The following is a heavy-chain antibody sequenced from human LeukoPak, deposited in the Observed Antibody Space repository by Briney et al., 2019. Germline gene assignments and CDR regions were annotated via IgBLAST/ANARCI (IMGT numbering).Heavy chain of an antibody. V-gene: IGHV1-2*02. CDR3: AREGENTAMVTGKLETYYYYYMDV. D-gene: IGHD5-18*01. J-gene: IGHJ6*03. CDR2: INPNSGGT. CDR1: GYTFTGYY. Sequence: ASVKVSCKASGYTFTGYYMHWVRQAPGQGLEWMGWINPNSGGTNYAQKFQGRVTMTRDTSISTAYMELSRLRSDDTAVYYCAREGENTAMVTGKLETYYYYYMDVWGKGTTVTISS.